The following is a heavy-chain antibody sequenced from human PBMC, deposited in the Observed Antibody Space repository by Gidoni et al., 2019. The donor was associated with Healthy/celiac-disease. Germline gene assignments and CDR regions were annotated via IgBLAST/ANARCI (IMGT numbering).Heavy chain of an antibody. Sequence: EVQLVESVGGLVQPGGSLRLSCAASGFTVSSNYMSWVRQAPGKGLEWVSVIYSGGSTYYAESVKGRFTISRDNAKNTRYLKMNSLRAEDTAVYYCARDSYYDSRGSWGQGTLVTVSS. D-gene: IGHD3-22*01. V-gene: IGHV3-66*01. CDR3: ARDSYYDSRGS. CDR2: IYSGGST. CDR1: GFTVSSNY. J-gene: IGHJ4*02.